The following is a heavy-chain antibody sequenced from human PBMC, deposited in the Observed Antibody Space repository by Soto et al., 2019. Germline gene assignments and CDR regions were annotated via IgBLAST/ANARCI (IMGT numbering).Heavy chain of an antibody. J-gene: IGHJ5*02. CDR3: ARESTGSYISWFDP. V-gene: IGHV3-33*01. D-gene: IGHD3-10*01. CDR2: IWYDGSNK. CDR1: GFTFSSYG. Sequence: QVQLVESGGGVVQXGXXLRLSCAASGFTFSSYGVHGVRQAPVKGLEWVAVIWYDGSNKYYADSVKGRFTISRDNSKNTLYLQMNSLRAEDTAVYYCARESTGSYISWFDPWGQGTLVTVSS.